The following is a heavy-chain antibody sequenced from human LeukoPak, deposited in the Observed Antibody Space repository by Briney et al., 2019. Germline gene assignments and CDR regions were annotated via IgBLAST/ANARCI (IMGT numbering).Heavy chain of an antibody. Sequence: SETLSLTCTVSGGSISGYYWSWIRQPAGKGLEWIGRIYTSGSTTYNPSLKSRVTMSVDTSRNQLSLKLSSVTAADTAVYYCARATSWYVSCFDPWGQGTLVTVSS. CDR1: GGSISGYY. CDR3: ARATSWYVSCFDP. CDR2: IYTSGST. V-gene: IGHV4-4*07. J-gene: IGHJ5*02. D-gene: IGHD2-2*01.